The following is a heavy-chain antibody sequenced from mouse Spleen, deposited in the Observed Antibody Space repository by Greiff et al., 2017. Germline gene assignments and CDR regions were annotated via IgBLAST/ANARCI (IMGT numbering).Heavy chain of an antibody. V-gene: IGHV1-69*02. CDR1: GYTFTSYW. CDR3: ASSSVYFDY. CDR2: IDPSDSYT. Sequence: QVQLKQSGAELVKPGASVKLSCKASGYTFTSYWMHWVKQRPGQGLEWIGEIDPSDSYTNYNQKFKGKTTLTVDKSSSTAYMQLSSLTSEDSAVYYCASSSVYFDYWGQGTTLTVSS. J-gene: IGHJ2*01.